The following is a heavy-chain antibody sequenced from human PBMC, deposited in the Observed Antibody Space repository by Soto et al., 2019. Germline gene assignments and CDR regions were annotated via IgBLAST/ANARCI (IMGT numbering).Heavy chain of an antibody. Sequence: GSLRLSCAASGFTFSVHSMNWDRRAPGKGLEWVSYISSTSSARYYADSVRGRFTISRDNVKYSLYLQMNSLTDEDTAVYYCARDSDIYYGMDVWGQGTTVTVSS. J-gene: IGHJ6*02. V-gene: IGHV3-48*02. CDR3: ARDSDIYYGMDV. D-gene: IGHD3-9*01. CDR2: ISSTSSAR. CDR1: GFTFSVHS.